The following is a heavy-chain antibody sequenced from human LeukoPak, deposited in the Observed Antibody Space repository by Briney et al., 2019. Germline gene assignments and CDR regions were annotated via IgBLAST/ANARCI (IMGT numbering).Heavy chain of an antibody. D-gene: IGHD2-15*01. J-gene: IGHJ4*02. V-gene: IGHV3-23*01. CDR3: AKEYCSGGSCYSTVYYFDY. Sequence: GGSLGLSCAASGFTFSSYAMSWVRQAPGKGLEWVSAISGSGGSTYYADSVKGRFTIFRDNSKNTLYLQMNSLRAEDTAVYYCAKEYCSGGSCYSTVYYFDYWGQGTLVTVSS. CDR2: ISGSGGST. CDR1: GFTFSSYA.